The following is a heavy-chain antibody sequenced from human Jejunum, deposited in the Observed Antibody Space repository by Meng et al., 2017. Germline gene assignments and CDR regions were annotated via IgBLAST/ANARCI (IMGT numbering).Heavy chain of an antibody. D-gene: IGHD2/OR15-2a*01. CDR1: RGSLSNNNW. CDR3: ARDLLDPNIAATGWFDP. V-gene: IGHV4-4*02. Sequence: RQESGPGLGKPSGTWSLTGAVSRGSLSNNNWWSWVRQPPGKGLEWIGEISHTGRINYNPSRKSRVTMSLDKSKIQFSLDLTSVTGADTAVYYCARDLLDPNIAATGWFDPWGQGTLVTVSS. CDR2: ISHTGRI. J-gene: IGHJ5*02.